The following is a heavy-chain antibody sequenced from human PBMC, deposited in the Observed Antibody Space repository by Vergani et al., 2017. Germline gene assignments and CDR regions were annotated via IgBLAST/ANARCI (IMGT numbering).Heavy chain of an antibody. CDR2: ISGSGVSA. Sequence: EVQPVESGGGLVKPGGSLRLSCTTSGFTVSSNYMSWVRQAPGKGLEWVSGISGSGVSAYYTDSVKGRFTISRDNSKNMLFLQMNNLRTEDTAIYYCAKQYFVSGNYLFDYWGQGTLVTVSS. CDR1: GFTVSSNY. J-gene: IGHJ4*02. V-gene: IGHV3-23*04. CDR3: AKQYFVSGNYLFDY. D-gene: IGHD3-10*01.